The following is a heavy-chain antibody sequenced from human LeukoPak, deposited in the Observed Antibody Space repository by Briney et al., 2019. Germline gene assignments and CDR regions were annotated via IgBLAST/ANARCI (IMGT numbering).Heavy chain of an antibody. Sequence: SVKVSCKTSGGTFSSYAISWVRQAPGQGLEWMGGIIPIFGTANYAQKFQGRVTITADESTSTAYMELSSLRSEDTAVYYCAREDVTVARVYYGMDVWGQGTTVTVSS. J-gene: IGHJ6*02. D-gene: IGHD4-23*01. CDR2: IIPIFGTA. CDR3: AREDVTVARVYYGMDV. CDR1: GGTFSSYA. V-gene: IGHV1-69*13.